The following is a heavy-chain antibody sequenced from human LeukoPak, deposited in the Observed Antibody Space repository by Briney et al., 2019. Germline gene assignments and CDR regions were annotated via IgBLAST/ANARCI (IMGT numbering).Heavy chain of an antibody. CDR1: GYSFTSYW. CDR3: ARHYHYDILTGYTNWFDP. J-gene: IGHJ5*02. CDR2: IYPGDPDT. D-gene: IGHD3-9*01. V-gene: IGHV5-51*01. Sequence: GESLKISCKGSGYSFTSYWIGWVRQMPGKGLEWMGTIYPGDPDTRYSPSFQGQVTISADKSISTAYLQWSSLKASDTAMYYCARHYHYDILTGYTNWFDPWGQGTLVTVSS.